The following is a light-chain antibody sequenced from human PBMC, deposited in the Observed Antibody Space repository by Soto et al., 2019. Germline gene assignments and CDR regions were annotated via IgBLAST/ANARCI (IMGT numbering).Light chain of an antibody. Sequence: DIQMTQSPSSVSASVGDRVTITCRASQGISSWLGWYQQKPGKAPKLLIYAASSLQSGVPSRFSGSGSGTDFTLTISSLEPEDFAVYYCQQRSDWPPITFGQGTRLEIK. CDR1: QGISSW. CDR3: QQRSDWPPIT. J-gene: IGKJ5*01. V-gene: IGKV1-12*01. CDR2: AAS.